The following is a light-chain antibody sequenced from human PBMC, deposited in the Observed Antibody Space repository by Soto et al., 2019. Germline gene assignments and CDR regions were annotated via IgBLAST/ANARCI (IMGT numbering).Light chain of an antibody. CDR3: KSYAGSNTYV. V-gene: IGLV2-8*01. CDR1: KSDIGVYDF. J-gene: IGLJ1*01. CDR2: EGV. Sequence: QSALTQPPSASGSPGQSVTISFTGTKSDIGVYDFVSWYQHHPGKAPRLIIYEGVQRPSGVPDRFSGSKSGNTASLTVSGLQAADEDDYFCKSYAGSNTYVFGSGTKLTVL.